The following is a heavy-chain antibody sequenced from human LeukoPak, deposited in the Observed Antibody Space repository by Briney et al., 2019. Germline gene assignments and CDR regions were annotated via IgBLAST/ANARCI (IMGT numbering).Heavy chain of an antibody. CDR3: ASFIGDGDSSSWPAFDWYFDL. V-gene: IGHV1-69*05. CDR1: GGTFSSYA. J-gene: IGHJ2*01. D-gene: IGHD6-13*01. Sequence: SVKVSCKASGGTFSSYAISWVRQAPGQGLEWMGRIIPIFGTANYAQKFQGRVTITTDESTSTAYMELSSLRSEDTAVYYCASFIGDGDSSSWPAFDWYFDLWGRGTLVTVSS. CDR2: IIPIFGTA.